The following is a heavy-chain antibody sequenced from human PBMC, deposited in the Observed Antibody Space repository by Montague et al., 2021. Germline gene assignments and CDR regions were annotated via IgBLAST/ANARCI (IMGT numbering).Heavy chain of an antibody. J-gene: IGHJ4*02. D-gene: IGHD3-10*01. Sequence: SETLSLTCAVSGGSFSSYYWNWIRQPPGKGLEWIGEISHSGDTEYNPSLKSRISLSVDTSKNQFSLNLTSLTAADTGIYYCARGRRLGKIAMAAGVIPHLDYWGQGTLATVSS. CDR3: ARGRRLGKIAMAAGVIPHLDY. CDR1: GGSFSSYY. V-gene: IGHV4-34*01. CDR2: ISHSGDT.